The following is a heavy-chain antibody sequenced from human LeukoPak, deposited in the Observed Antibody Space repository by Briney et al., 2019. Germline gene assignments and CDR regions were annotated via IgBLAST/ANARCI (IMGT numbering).Heavy chain of an antibody. D-gene: IGHD3-22*01. V-gene: IGHV4-39*07. CDR3: ARDDSSGYPVFDY. Sequence: ASETLSLTCTVSGGSISSTSYYWGWIRQPPGKGLEWIGSIYYSGSTYYNPSLKSRVTISVDTSKNQFSLKLSSVTAADTAVYYCARDDSSGYPVFDYWGQGTLVTVSS. CDR2: IYYSGST. J-gene: IGHJ4*02. CDR1: GGSISSTSYY.